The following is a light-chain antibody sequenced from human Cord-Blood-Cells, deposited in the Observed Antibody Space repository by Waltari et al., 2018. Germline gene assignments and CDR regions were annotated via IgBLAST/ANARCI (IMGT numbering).Light chain of an antibody. Sequence: SSELTQDPAVSVALGQTVRITCQGDSLRSYYASRYQENPGQDPVLVIYGKNNRPSGIPDRFSGSSSGNTASLTITGAQAEDEADYYCNSRDSSGNHVVFGGGTKLTVL. CDR3: NSRDSSGNHVV. J-gene: IGLJ2*01. CDR1: SLRSYY. CDR2: GKN. V-gene: IGLV3-19*01.